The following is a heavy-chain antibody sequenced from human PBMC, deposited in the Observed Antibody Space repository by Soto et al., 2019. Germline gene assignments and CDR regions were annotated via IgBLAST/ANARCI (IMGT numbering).Heavy chain of an antibody. CDR2: INHSGST. V-gene: IGHV4-34*01. J-gene: IGHJ4*02. Sequence: QVQLQQWGAGLLKPSETLSLTCAVYGGSFSGYYWSWIRQPPGKGLEWSGEINHSGSTNYNPSLKSRVTISVDTSKNQFSLKLSSVTAADTAVYYCARGRVIVATITEAYCGGDCYSTWGQGTLVTVSS. CDR3: ARGRVIVATITEAYCGGDCYST. CDR1: GGSFSGYY. D-gene: IGHD2-21*01.